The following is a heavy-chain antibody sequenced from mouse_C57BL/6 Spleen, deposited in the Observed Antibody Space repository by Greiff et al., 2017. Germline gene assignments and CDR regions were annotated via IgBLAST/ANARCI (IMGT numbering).Heavy chain of an antibody. CDR3: AREGVYYDYGAY. CDR1: GYTFTSYW. Sequence: QVQLQQPGTELVKPGASVKLSCKASGYTFTSYWMHWVKQRPGPGLEWIGNINPSNGGTNYNAKFTSKATLTVDKSSSTAYMQLSSLTSEDSAVYYCAREGVYYDYGAYWGQGTLVTVSA. V-gene: IGHV1-53*01. D-gene: IGHD2-4*01. J-gene: IGHJ3*01. CDR2: INPSNGGT.